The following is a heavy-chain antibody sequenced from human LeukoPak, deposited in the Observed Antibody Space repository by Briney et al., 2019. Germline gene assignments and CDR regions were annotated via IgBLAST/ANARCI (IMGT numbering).Heavy chain of an antibody. CDR1: GGSMSSGVYS. J-gene: IGHJ3*02. Sequence: SETLSLTCSVSGGSMSSGVYSWSWIRRPPGKGLEWIGYIYHSGNIYYGPSLKSRVTISIDRSNNQFSLRLNSVTAADTAVYYCARGLQWEPNAFDIWGQGTMVTVSS. CDR2: IYHSGNI. D-gene: IGHD1-26*01. V-gene: IGHV4-30-2*01. CDR3: ARGLQWEPNAFDI.